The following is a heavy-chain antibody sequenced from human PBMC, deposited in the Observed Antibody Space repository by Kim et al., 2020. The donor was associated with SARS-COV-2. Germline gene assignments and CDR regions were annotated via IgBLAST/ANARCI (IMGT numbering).Heavy chain of an antibody. CDR2: IYYSGIT. CDR3: ARTTMVRGVIEGVYYYYGMEV. V-gene: IGHV4-31*03. CDR1: GGSISSGGYY. D-gene: IGHD3-10*01. J-gene: IGHJ6*02. Sequence: SETLSLTCTVSGGSISSGGYYWSWIRQHPGKGLEWIGYIYYSGITYYNPSLKSRVTISVDTSKNQFSLKLSSVTAADTAVYYCARTTMVRGVIEGVYYYYGMEVWGQGTTVTVSS.